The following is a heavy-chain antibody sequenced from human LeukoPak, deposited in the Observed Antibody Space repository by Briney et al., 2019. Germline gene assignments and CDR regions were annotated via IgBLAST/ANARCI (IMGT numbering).Heavy chain of an antibody. Sequence: GASVKVSCKASGYTFTSYYMHWVRQAPGQGLEWMGIINPSGGSTSYAQKFQGRVTMTRDTSISTAYMELSRLRSDDTAVYYCARAASTVTTCCWFDPWGQGTLVTVSS. V-gene: IGHV1-46*01. D-gene: IGHD4-17*01. CDR1: GYTFTSYY. J-gene: IGHJ5*02. CDR3: ARAASTVTTCCWFDP. CDR2: INPSGGST.